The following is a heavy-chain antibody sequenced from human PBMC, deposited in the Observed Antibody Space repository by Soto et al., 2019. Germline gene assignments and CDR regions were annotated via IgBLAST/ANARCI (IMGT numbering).Heavy chain of an antibody. CDR2: IIPMFGIG. CDR1: GGSFNKHA. D-gene: IGHD1-26*01. CDR3: ARAYRENYFHAMDV. J-gene: IGHJ6*02. V-gene: IGHV1-69*13. Sequence: SSVKVSCKASGGSFNKHAIRWVRQAPGQAHEWMGGIIPMFGIGNYAEKILDQVTITGDESTSTSHMELSSLRSEDTAVYFCARAYRENYFHAMDVWGQGTPVTVSS.